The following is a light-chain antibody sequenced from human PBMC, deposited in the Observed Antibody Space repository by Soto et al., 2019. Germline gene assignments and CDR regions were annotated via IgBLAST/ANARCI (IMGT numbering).Light chain of an antibody. CDR1: SSDVGGYNY. CDR3: QSYDISLSVV. Sequence: QSALTQPASVSGSPGQSITISCTGTSSDVGGYNYVSWYQQHPGKAPKVIIYGNVNRPSGVPDRFSGSKSGTSASLAITGLQAEDEADYYCQSYDISLSVVFGGGTKLTVL. CDR2: GNV. V-gene: IGLV2-14*03. J-gene: IGLJ2*01.